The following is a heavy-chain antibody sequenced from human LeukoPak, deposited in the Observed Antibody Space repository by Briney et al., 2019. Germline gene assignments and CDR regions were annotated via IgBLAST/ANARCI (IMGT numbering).Heavy chain of an antibody. Sequence: HRGRCLRLSCAPSGFTLSSYAMQSARQAPGRGLGWVPVISYEGSNKYYADSVKGRFTISRDNSKNTLYLQMNSLRAEDTAVYYCARQPSFLEWLMYYFDYWGQGTLVTVSS. J-gene: IGHJ4*02. CDR3: ARQPSFLEWLMYYFDY. V-gene: IGHV3-30-3*01. CDR2: ISYEGSNK. CDR1: GFTLSSYA. D-gene: IGHD3-3*01.